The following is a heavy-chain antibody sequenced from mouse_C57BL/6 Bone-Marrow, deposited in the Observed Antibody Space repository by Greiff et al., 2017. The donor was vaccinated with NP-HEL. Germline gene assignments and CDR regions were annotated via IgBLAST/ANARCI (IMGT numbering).Heavy chain of an antibody. V-gene: IGHV1-81*01. CDR3: ARQVAYYGSSFYWYFDV. CDR2: IYPRSGNT. J-gene: IGHJ1*03. Sequence: QVQLQQSGAELARPGASVKLSCKASGYTFTSYGISWVKQRTGQGLEWIGEIYPRSGNTYYNEKFKGKATLTADKSSSTAYMELRSLTSEDSAVYFCARQVAYYGSSFYWYFDVWGTGTTVTVSS. CDR1: GYTFTSYG. D-gene: IGHD1-1*01.